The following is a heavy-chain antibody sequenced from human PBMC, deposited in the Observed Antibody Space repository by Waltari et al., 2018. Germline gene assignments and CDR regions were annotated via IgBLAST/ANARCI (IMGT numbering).Heavy chain of an antibody. CDR2: IYYSGST. V-gene: IGHV4-39*01. Sequence: QLQLQESGPGLVKPSETLSLTCTVSGGSISSSSYYWGWIRQPPGKGLEWIGSIYYSGSTYYNPSLKSRVTISVDTSKNQFSLKLSSVTAADTAVYYCASLRDGYNSYYFDYWGQGTLVTVSS. J-gene: IGHJ4*02. D-gene: IGHD1-1*01. CDR3: ASLRDGYNSYYFDY. CDR1: GGSISSSSYY.